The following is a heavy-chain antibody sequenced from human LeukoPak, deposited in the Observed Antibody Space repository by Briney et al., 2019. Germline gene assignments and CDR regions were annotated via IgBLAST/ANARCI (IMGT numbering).Heavy chain of an antibody. D-gene: IGHD6-25*01. J-gene: IGHJ4*02. CDR2: LYYGENS. CDR3: ARRLPTATADTRGYFDY. CDR1: GGSISIISSSTYY. Sequence: PSEPLSLTCTVSGGSISIISSSTYYWGWIRQAPGKGLEWIGSLYYGENSHYNPSLKSRATLSVDTSNNQFSLKLTSVTAADAAVYFCARRLPTATADTRGYFDYWGQGTVVTVSS. V-gene: IGHV4-39*01.